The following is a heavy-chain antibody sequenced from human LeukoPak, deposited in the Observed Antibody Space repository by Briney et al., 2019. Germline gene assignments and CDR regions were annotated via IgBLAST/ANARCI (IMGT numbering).Heavy chain of an antibody. CDR3: ARGSRAGATILDY. V-gene: IGHV6-1*01. CDR2: TYYRSKSYN. D-gene: IGHD1-26*01. CDR1: GDSVSSSSAA. Sequence: SQTLSLTCAISGDSVSSSSAAWNWIRQSPSRGLEWLGRTYYRSKSYNDYAVSVESRITINPDTSKNQFSLQLNSVTPEDTAVYYCARGSRAGATILDYWGQGTLVTVSS. J-gene: IGHJ4*02.